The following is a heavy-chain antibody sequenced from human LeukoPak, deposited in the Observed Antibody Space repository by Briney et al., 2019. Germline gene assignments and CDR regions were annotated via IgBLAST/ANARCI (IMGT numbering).Heavy chain of an antibody. CDR1: GGTFSSYA. CDR2: IIPIFGTA. CDR3: AREGYSGELPY. V-gene: IGHV1-69*05. Sequence: ASVKVSCKASGGTFSSYAISWVRQAPGQGLEWMGRIIPIFGTANYAQKFQGRVTITTDESTSTAYMELSSLRSEDTAVYYCAREGYSGELPYWGQGTLVTVSS. J-gene: IGHJ4*02. D-gene: IGHD1-26*01.